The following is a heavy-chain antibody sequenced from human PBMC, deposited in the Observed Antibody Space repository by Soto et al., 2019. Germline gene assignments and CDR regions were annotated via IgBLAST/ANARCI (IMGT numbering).Heavy chain of an antibody. Sequence: SETLSLTCTVSGGSISSYYWSWIRQPPGKGLEWIGYIYYSGSTNYNPSLKSRVTISVDTSKNQFSLKLSSVTAADTAVYYCARLAQLDLNWFDPWGQGTLVTVSS. CDR1: GGSISSYY. CDR2: IYYSGST. CDR3: ARLAQLDLNWFDP. V-gene: IGHV4-59*08. J-gene: IGHJ5*02. D-gene: IGHD6-13*01.